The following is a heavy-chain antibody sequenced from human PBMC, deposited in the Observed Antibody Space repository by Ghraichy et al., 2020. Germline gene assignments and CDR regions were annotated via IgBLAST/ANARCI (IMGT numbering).Heavy chain of an antibody. V-gene: IGHV4-61*01. Sequence: SETLSLTCTVSGASVSSGSYYWSWIRQSPGRGLEWIGYIEHSANTNYNPSLKSRVSISVDTSKNQFSLKLTSVNAADTAVYYCASADMTRFGVWFDPWGQGTLVTVSS. D-gene: IGHD3-3*01. CDR3: ASADMTRFGVWFDP. J-gene: IGHJ5*02. CDR1: GASVSSGSYY. CDR2: IEHSANT.